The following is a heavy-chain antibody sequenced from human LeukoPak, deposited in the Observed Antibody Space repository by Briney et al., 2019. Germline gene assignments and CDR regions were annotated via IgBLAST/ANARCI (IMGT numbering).Heavy chain of an antibody. J-gene: IGHJ4*02. CDR2: IYYSGST. Sequence: SETLSLTCTVSGGSISSYYWSWIRQPPGKGLEWIGYIYYSGSTNYNPSLKSRVTISLDTSKNQFSLKLSSVTAADTAVYYCARDLKMGYSSGRYSWGTGSSNDYWGQGTLVTVSS. V-gene: IGHV4-59*01. D-gene: IGHD6-19*01. CDR1: GGSISSYY. CDR3: ARDLKMGYSSGRYSWGTGSSNDY.